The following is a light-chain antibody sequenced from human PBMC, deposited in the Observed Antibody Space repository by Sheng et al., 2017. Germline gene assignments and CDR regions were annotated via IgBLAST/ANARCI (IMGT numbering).Light chain of an antibody. CDR1: QGISNC. J-gene: IGKJ1*01. Sequence: DIQMTQSPSSVSASVGDRVTITCLASQGISNCLAWYQQKPGKAPNLLIYDASSLQSGVPSRFSGSGSGSDFTLTINSLQPEDFATYYCQKYNSAPFWTFGQGTKVEIK. CDR3: QKYNSAPFWT. V-gene: IGKV1D-12*01. CDR2: DAS.